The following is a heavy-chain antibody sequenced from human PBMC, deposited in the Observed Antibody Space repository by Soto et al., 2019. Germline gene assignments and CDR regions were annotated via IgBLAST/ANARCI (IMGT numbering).Heavy chain of an antibody. D-gene: IGHD3-10*01. V-gene: IGHV1-18*01. CDR2: IGVYNGKT. Sequence: SVKVSCKASGYAFSHYGISWVRLAPGQGLEWMGWIGVYNGKTNYAQKLQGRVTMTTDTSTSTAYMELRSLRSDDTAVYYCARDLDGSGSYYTDFWGQGTLVTVSS. J-gene: IGHJ4*02. CDR3: ARDLDGSGSYYTDF. CDR1: GYAFSHYG.